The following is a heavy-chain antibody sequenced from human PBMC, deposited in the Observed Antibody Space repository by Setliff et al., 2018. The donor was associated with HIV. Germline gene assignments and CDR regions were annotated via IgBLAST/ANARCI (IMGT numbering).Heavy chain of an antibody. D-gene: IGHD2-2*01. CDR1: GFTFFDYA. J-gene: IGHJ3*01. Sequence: RLYCAASGFTFFDYALNWVRQAPGKGLEWVSSISSSSSYIYYADSMKGRFTISRDNARNSLYLEMNSLRAEDTAVYYCARSRSTRDAFDLWGQGTMVTVSS. V-gene: IGHV3-21*01. CDR3: ARSRSTRDAFDL. CDR2: ISSSSSYI.